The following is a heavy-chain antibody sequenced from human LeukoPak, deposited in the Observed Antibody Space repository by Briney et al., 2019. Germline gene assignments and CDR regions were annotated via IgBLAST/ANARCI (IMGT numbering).Heavy chain of an antibody. CDR3: ARRSTATYFFDN. V-gene: IGHV4-34*01. CDR1: GGSFSGYY. CDR2: INHSGST. J-gene: IGHJ4*02. Sequence: SETLSLTCAVYGGSFSGYYWSWIRQPPGKGLEWIGEINHSGSTNYNPSLKSRVTISVDTSKNQFSLKLTSVTAADTAVYHCARRSTATYFFDNWGRGTLVTVSS. D-gene: IGHD5-24*01.